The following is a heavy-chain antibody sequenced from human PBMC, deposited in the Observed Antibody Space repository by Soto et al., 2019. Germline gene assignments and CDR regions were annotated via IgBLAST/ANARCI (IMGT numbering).Heavy chain of an antibody. V-gene: IGHV4-59*01. D-gene: IGHD6-25*01. J-gene: IGHJ3*02. CDR2: IYYIGST. CDR3: ARESYSSERAFDI. CDR1: SGSISNYY. Sequence: SETLSLTCTVSSGSISNYYWSWIRQPPGKGLEWIGYIYYIGSTNYNPSLKSRVTISVDTSKNQFSLKLSSVTAADTAVYYCARESYSSERAFDIWGQGTMVTVSS.